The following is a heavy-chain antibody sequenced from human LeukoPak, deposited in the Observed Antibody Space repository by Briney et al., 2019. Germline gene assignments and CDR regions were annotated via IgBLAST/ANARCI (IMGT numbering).Heavy chain of an antibody. D-gene: IGHD2-21*02. J-gene: IGHJ4*02. V-gene: IGHV1-2*02. CDR1: GYTFTNYY. CDR2: INPNTGGT. CDR3: AIPACSDGYCFFDY. Sequence: ASVKVSCKASGYTFTNYYMHWVRQAPGQGPEWMGWINPNTGGTKYAQKFQGRVTMTRDTSISTAYMELSRLTSGDTAVYYCAIPACSDGYCFFDYWGQGTLVTVSS.